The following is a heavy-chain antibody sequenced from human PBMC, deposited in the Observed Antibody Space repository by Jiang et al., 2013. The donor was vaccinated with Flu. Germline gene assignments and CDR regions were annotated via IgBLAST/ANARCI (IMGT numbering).Heavy chain of an antibody. Sequence: ELLKPSETLSLTCTVSGGSVSSNTYYWSWIRQPPGKGLEWVGYIYYTGSTKYNPSLKSRVSISLDTSQNQFSLNLSPVTAADTAVYYCARDSGSGTYVVGDYWGQGNPGHRLL. CDR3: ARDSGSGTYVVGDY. V-gene: IGHV4-61*01. J-gene: IGHJ4*02. CDR1: GGSVSSNTYY. CDR2: IYYTGST. D-gene: IGHD1-26*01.